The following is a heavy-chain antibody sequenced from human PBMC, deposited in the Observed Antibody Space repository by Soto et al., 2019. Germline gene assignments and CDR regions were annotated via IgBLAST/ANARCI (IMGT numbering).Heavy chain of an antibody. Sequence: GGSLRLSCAASGFTFSSYAMSWVRQAPGKGLEWVSAISGSGGSTYYADSVKGRFTISRDNSKNTLYLQMNSLRAEDTAVYYCAKDNRIPFTADGTTWWFDPWGQGTLVTVSS. CDR2: ISGSGGST. V-gene: IGHV3-23*01. CDR3: AKDNRIPFTADGTTWWFDP. J-gene: IGHJ5*02. D-gene: IGHD1-7*01. CDR1: GFTFSSYA.